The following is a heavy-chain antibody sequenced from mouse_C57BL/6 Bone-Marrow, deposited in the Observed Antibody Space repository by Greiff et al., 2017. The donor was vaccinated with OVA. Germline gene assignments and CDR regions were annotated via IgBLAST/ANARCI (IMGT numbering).Heavy chain of an antibody. CDR1: GFTFSSYA. Sequence: EVKLVESGGGLVKPGGSLKLSCAASGFTFSSYAMSWVRQTPEKRLEWVATISDGGSYTYSPDNVKGRFTISRDNAKNNLYLQMSHLKAEDTAMYYCARDGGGYSGQGTLVTVSA. V-gene: IGHV5-4*01. CDR2: ISDGGSYT. CDR3: ARDGGGY. J-gene: IGHJ3*01.